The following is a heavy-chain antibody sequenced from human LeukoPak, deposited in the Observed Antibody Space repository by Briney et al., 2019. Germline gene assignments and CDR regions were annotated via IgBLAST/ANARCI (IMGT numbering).Heavy chain of an antibody. V-gene: IGHV1-8*01. J-gene: IGHJ6*02. Sequence: ASVKVSCKASGYTFTSYDINWVRQATGQGLEWMGWMNPNSGNTGYAQKFQGGVTMTRNTSISTAYMELSSLRSEDTAVYYCARGRVRWTLRYYYYGMDVWGQGTTVTVSS. CDR3: ARGRVRWTLRYYYYGMDV. CDR1: GYTFTSYD. D-gene: IGHD4-23*01. CDR2: MNPNSGNT.